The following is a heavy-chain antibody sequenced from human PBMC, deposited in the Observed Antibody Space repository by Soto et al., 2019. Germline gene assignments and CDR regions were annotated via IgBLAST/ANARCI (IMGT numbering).Heavy chain of an antibody. V-gene: IGHV1-18*01. D-gene: IGHD3-3*01. CDR3: ARERGTIPPNYYYYYMDV. Sequence: QVPLVQSGAEVKKPGASVKVSCKASGYTFTSYGISWVRQAPGQGLEWMGWISAYNGNTNYAQKLQGRVTMTTDTSTSTAYMELRSLRSDDTAVYYCARERGTIPPNYYYYYMDVWGKGTTVTVS. CDR2: ISAYNGNT. CDR1: GYTFTSYG. J-gene: IGHJ6*03.